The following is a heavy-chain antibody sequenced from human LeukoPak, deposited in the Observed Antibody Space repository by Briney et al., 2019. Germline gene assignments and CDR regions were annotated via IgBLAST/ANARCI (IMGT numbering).Heavy chain of an antibody. CDR1: GFPFSSYA. CDR3: AKEQYPGYFDF. J-gene: IGHJ4*02. Sequence: GGSLRLSCAASGFPFSSYAMHWVRQAPGKGLEWVCFIRFDATNKYYADSVKGRFTISRDNSNNTLYLQLNNVRTEDTATYFCAKEQYPGYFDFWGQGTLVTVSA. CDR2: IRFDATNK. D-gene: IGHD1-14*01. V-gene: IGHV3-30*02.